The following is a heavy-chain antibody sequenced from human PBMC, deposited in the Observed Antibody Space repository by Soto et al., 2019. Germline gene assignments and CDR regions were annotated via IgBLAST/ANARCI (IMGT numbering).Heavy chain of an antibody. V-gene: IGHV5-51*01. CDR1: GYSFSTYW. D-gene: IGHD3-22*01. CDR3: ARIDSGGYNYYYYGMDA. CDR2: IHPGGSET. Sequence: PGESLKISCQGSGYSFSTYWIGWVRQMPGKGLEWMGIIHPGGSETTYNPSFQGQVTISADKSINTAYLQWSSLKASDTAMYYCARIDSGGYNYYYYGMDAWGQGTTVTVSS. J-gene: IGHJ6*02.